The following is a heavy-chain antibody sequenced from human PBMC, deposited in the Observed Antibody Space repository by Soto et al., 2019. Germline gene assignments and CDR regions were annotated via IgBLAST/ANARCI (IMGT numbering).Heavy chain of an antibody. V-gene: IGHV4-59*08. Sequence: SETLSLTCTVSGGSISSYYWSWIRQPPGKGLEWIGYIYYSGSTNYNPSLKSRVTISVDTSKNQFSLKLSSVTAADTAVYYCAGLYPYESSGYHLNFWGQGTLVTVSS. J-gene: IGHJ4*02. D-gene: IGHD3-22*01. CDR3: AGLYPYESSGYHLNF. CDR1: GGSISSYY. CDR2: IYYSGST.